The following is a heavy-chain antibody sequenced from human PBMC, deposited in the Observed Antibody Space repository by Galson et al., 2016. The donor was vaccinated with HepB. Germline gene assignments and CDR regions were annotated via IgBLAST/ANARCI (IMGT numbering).Heavy chain of an antibody. V-gene: IGHV1-69*13. J-gene: IGHJ3*01. Sequence: SVKVSCKASGGTFSNYAVSWVRQAPGQGLEWMGGIIPMFGTVNYAQKFQGRVTIAADGSTTTVYLDVSRLTSDDMAMYFCARGDPSPFVRGVAFDLWGLGTLVTVSS. D-gene: IGHD3-10*02. CDR2: IIPMFGTV. CDR3: ARGDPSPFVRGVAFDL. CDR1: GGTFSNYA.